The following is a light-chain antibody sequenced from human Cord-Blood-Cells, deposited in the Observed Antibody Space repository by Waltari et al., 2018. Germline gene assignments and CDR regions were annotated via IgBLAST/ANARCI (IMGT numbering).Light chain of an antibody. CDR2: GAS. V-gene: IGKV3-15*01. Sequence: EIVMTQSPATLSVSPGERATLSCRASQSFSSNLAWYQQKPGQAPRLLIYGASTRATGIPARFSVSGSGTEFTLTISSLQSEDFAVYYCQKYNNWPMYTFGQGTKLEIK. CDR3: QKYNNWPMYT. CDR1: QSFSSN. J-gene: IGKJ2*01.